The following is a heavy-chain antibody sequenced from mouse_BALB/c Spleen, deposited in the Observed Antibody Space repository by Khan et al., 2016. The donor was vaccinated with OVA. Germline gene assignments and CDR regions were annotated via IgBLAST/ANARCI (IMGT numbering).Heavy chain of an antibody. CDR3: ANPYYGNHEGSRYVDV. D-gene: IGHD2-1*01. V-gene: IGHV14-3*02. Sequence: VQLKQSGTELVKPGASVKLSCTASGFNIKDTYMHWVKQRPEQGLEWIGNIDPAIGFSKNDPKFQGKATITAETSSNTAYLQLGSLPSEDTAVYYCANPYYGNHEGSRYVDVWGAGTTVTVSS. CDR2: IDPAIGFS. CDR1: GFNIKDTY. J-gene: IGHJ1*01.